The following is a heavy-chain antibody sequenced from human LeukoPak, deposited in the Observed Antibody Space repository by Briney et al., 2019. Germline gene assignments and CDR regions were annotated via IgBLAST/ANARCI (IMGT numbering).Heavy chain of an antibody. V-gene: IGHV3-23*01. D-gene: IGHD3-10*02. J-gene: IGHJ6*04. CDR2: ISGSGGST. CDR3: AELGITMIGGV. CDR1: GYPINIDYS. Sequence: ETLSLTCFVSGYPINIDYSWGWIRQSPGKGLEWVSAISGSGGSTYYADSVKGRFTISRDNAKNSLYLQMNSLRAEDTAVYYCAELGITMIGGVWGKGTTVTISS.